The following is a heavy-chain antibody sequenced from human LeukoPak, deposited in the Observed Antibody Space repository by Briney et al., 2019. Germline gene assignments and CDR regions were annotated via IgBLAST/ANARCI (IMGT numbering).Heavy chain of an antibody. D-gene: IGHD7-27*01. CDR3: ASGVGN. CDR1: GFTFSSYS. V-gene: IGHV3-21*01. Sequence: GGALRLPWAASGFTFSSYSINLVRQASGEGLEWVSSISSGSSYIYYADSVKGRFTISRDNAKNSLYLQMNSLRAEDTALYYCASGVGNWGQGTLVTVSS. CDR2: ISSGSSYI. J-gene: IGHJ4*02.